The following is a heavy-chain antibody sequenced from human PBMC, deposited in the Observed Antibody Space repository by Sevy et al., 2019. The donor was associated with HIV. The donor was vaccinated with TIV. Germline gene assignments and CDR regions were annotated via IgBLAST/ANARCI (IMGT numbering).Heavy chain of an antibody. CDR2: ISSSGGST. D-gene: IGHD3-3*01. Sequence: GGSLRLSCAASGFTFSAYAMSWVRQAPGKGLEWVSCISSSGGSTYYADSVKGRFSISRDTSKNTLYLQMNSLRAEDTAVYYCARAPTDFWTGGMAVWGQGTVVTVSS. CDR3: ARAPTDFWTGGMAV. J-gene: IGHJ6*02. CDR1: GFTFSAYA. V-gene: IGHV3-23*01.